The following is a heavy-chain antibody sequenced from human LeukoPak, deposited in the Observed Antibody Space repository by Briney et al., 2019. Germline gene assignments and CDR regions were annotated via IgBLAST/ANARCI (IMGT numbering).Heavy chain of an antibody. CDR2: ISGSGGST. V-gene: IGHV3-23*01. Sequence: GGSLRLSCAASGFTFSSYGMHWVRQAPGKGLEWVSAISGSGGSTYYADSVKGRFTISRDNSKNTLYLQMNSLRAEDTAVYYCAKDLRRKVAVAGSPPQTNDYWGQGTLVTVSS. D-gene: IGHD6-19*01. CDR3: AKDLRRKVAVAGSPPQTNDY. CDR1: GFTFSSYG. J-gene: IGHJ4*02.